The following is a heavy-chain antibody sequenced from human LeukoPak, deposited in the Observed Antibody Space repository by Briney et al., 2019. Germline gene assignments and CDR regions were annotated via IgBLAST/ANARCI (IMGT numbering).Heavy chain of an antibody. J-gene: IGHJ4*02. CDR2: ISPGGNTR. CDR1: GFSFIVSW. CDR3: ARDPAYGAYDY. Sequence: PGGSLRLSSAASGFSFIVSWMTWISQVPGRGMEWVANISPGGNTRNHLDYVKGRFTISRDNARNSLYLQLNRLRAEDTSIYYCARDPAYGAYDYWGQGTLVTVSS. V-gene: IGHV3-7*01. D-gene: IGHD4-17*01.